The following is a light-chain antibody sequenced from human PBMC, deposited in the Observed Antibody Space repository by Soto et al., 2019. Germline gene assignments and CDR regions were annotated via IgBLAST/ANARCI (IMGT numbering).Light chain of an antibody. V-gene: IGKV1-5*03. CDR2: KAS. CDR3: QLYDSYSRT. CDR1: QTISSW. J-gene: IGKJ1*01. Sequence: EIKVNNNTSTVCGSVEDRVSLTSRASQTISSWLAWYQQKPGKAPKLLTYKASTLKSGVPSRFSGSGSGTEITLTSSIRQPDDLVSCYCQLYDSYSRTFGQGTKVDIK.